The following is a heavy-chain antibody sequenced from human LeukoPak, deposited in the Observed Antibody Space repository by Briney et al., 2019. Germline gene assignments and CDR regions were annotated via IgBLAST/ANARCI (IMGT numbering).Heavy chain of an antibody. CDR1: GFTFRTYW. CDR2: IDAEGTTT. D-gene: IGHD3-22*01. J-gene: IGHJ4*02. CDR3: ARRYHYDSSGYQFDY. V-gene: IGHV3-74*01. Sequence: QPGGSLRLSCAASGFTFRTYWMHWVRQAPRKGLVWVSRIDAEGTTTTYADSVKGRFTISRDNAKNTLYLQMNSLRAEDTAVYYCARRYHYDSSGYQFDYWGQGTLVTVSS.